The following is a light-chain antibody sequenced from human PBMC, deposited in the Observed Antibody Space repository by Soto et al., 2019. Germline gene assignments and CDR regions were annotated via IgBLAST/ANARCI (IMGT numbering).Light chain of an antibody. CDR3: SSFASSNTWV. Sequence: QSALTQPPSASGSPGQSVTISCTGTSSDVGAYNYVSWYQQHAGKAPKLVIYEVTKRPSGVPDRFSGSKSANTAPLTVSGLQAEDEADYYCSSFASSNTWVLGGGTKLTVL. V-gene: IGLV2-8*01. CDR1: SSDVGAYNY. J-gene: IGLJ3*02. CDR2: EVT.